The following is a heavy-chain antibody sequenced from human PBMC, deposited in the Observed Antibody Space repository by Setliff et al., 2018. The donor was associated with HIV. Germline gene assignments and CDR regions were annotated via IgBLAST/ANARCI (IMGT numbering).Heavy chain of an antibody. V-gene: IGHV4-4*07. CDR3: ARDEGRATGSWWDQSASWYLDY. CDR2: ISAAGTI. CDR1: GGSISSYY. Sequence: SETLSLTCTVSGGSISSYYWSWIRQPAGKRLEFIGRISAAGTINYNPSLRSRVTLSVDTSENQFSLTVNSVTAADTAMYFCARDEGRATGSWWDQSASWYLDYWGHGIRVTVS. J-gene: IGHJ4*01. D-gene: IGHD6-13*01.